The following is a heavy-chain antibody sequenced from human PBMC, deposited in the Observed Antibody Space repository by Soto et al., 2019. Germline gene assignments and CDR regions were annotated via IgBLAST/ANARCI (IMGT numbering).Heavy chain of an antibody. J-gene: IGHJ3*02. Sequence: ASVKVSCKVSGYTLTELSMHWVRQAPGKGLEWMGGFDPEDGETIYAQKFQGRVTMTEDTSTDTAYMELSSLRSEDTAVYYCAFPYYDILTGYSDDAFDIWGRGTMVTVSS. D-gene: IGHD3-9*01. CDR1: GYTLTELS. V-gene: IGHV1-24*01. CDR2: FDPEDGET. CDR3: AFPYYDILTGYSDDAFDI.